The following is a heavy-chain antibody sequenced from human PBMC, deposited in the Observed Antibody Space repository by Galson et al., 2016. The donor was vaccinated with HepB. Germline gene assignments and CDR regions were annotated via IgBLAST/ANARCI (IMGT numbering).Heavy chain of an antibody. Sequence: CAISGDSVSSNIAAWNWIRQSPSRGLEWLGRTYYRSKWYNDYVPSVKSRITISPDTSKNQFSLQLKSVTPEDTAVYYCTRVSFLGLGLTNWGQGILVTVPS. J-gene: IGHJ4*02. CDR2: TYYRSKWYN. CDR3: TRVSFLGLGLTN. V-gene: IGHV6-1*01. CDR1: GDSVSSNIAA. D-gene: IGHD3/OR15-3a*01.